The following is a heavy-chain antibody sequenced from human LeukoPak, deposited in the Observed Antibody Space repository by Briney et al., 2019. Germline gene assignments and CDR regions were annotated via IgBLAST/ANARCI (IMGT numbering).Heavy chain of an antibody. CDR1: GFTFSRYR. Sequence: GGSLRLSCAASGFTFSRYRMTWIRQAPGKGLEWVANINQDGSEKYYVDSVKGRFTISRDNAKKSVHLQMNSLRAEDTSVYYCARSDFWSNYYYYMDVWGKGTTVTVSS. CDR2: INQDGSEK. CDR3: ARSDFWSNYYYYMDV. D-gene: IGHD3-3*01. J-gene: IGHJ6*03. V-gene: IGHV3-7*01.